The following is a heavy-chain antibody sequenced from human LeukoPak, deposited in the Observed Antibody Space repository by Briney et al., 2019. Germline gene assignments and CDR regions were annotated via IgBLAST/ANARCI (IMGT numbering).Heavy chain of an antibody. CDR2: ISQDGNSK. V-gene: IGHV3-30*03. J-gene: IGHJ6*02. CDR3: ARDKQWLVYGLDV. CDR1: GFNFGNHG. Sequence: EAGGSPRLSCVSYGFNFGNHGMHWVRQAPGKGLYWVGVISQDGNSKYYGDSVKGRFTISRDNSRNTLYLQMNSLRGEDTAVYYCARDKQWLVYGLDVWGQGTTVTVSS. D-gene: IGHD6-19*01.